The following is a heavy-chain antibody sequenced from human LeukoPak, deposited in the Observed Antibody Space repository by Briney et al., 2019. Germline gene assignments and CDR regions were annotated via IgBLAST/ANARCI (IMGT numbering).Heavy chain of an antibody. CDR1: GFTFSSYA. V-gene: IGHV3-30*15. CDR2: ISYDGSNK. J-gene: IGHJ4*02. CDR3: ASPPVRTRGDLGGPY. Sequence: GRSLRLSCAASGFTFSSYAMHWVRQAPGKGLEWVAVISYDGSNKYYADSVKGRLTISRDNSKNTLYLQMSSLRAEDTAVYYCASPPVRTRGDLGGPYWGQGTLVTVSS. D-gene: IGHD3-16*01.